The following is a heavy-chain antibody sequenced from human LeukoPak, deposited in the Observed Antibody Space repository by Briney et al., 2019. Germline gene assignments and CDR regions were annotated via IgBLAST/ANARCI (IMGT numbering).Heavy chain of an antibody. V-gene: IGHV4-61*01. CDR1: GGSVSSSTYY. D-gene: IGHD5-18*01. CDR2: IYYSGST. J-gene: IGHJ3*02. CDR3: ATVDTAMEAFDI. Sequence: SETLSLTCTVSGGSVSSSTYYWSWIRQPPGKGLEWIGYIYYSGSTNYNPSLKSRVTISVDTSKNQFSLKPSSVTAADTAVYYCATVDTAMEAFDIWGQGTMVTGSS.